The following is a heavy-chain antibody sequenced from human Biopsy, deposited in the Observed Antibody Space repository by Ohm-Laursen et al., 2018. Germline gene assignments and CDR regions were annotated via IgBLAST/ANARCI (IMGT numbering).Heavy chain of an antibody. D-gene: IGHD1-26*01. V-gene: IGHV1-18*01. Sequence: SVKVSCKPSGYFFSSYGLNWVRQAPGQGLEWMGRISGHNGNTNYAQKFQGRVTMTIDSSASTAYLELRSLRSDDTAFYYCVRGTGSQYFDYWGQGTLVTVSS. J-gene: IGHJ4*02. CDR3: VRGTGSQYFDY. CDR1: GYFFSSYG. CDR2: ISGHNGNT.